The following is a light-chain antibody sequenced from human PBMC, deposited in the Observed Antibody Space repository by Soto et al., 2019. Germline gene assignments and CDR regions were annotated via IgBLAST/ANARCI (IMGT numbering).Light chain of an antibody. CDR1: QSIFYSSNNKNY. J-gene: IGKJ1*01. V-gene: IGKV4-1*01. Sequence: DIVMTQSPDSLAVSLGERATINCKSSQSIFYSSNNKNYLTWYQQKPGQPPKLLIYWASTRESGVPDRFSGSGSGSDFTLTISSLQADDVAVYYCHQYYSSPWTFGQGTKVDIK. CDR2: WAS. CDR3: HQYYSSPWT.